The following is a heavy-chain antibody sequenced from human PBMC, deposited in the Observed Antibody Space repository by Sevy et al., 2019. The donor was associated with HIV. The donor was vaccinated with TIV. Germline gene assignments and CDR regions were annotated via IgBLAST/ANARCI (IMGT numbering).Heavy chain of an antibody. Sequence: GSLRLSCAASGFTFSSYSMNWVRQAPGKGLEWVSYISSSSSTIYYADSVKGRFTISRDNAKNSLYLQMNSLRAEDTAVYYCAATLGYCSSTSCYELKYYYYGMDVWGQGTTVTVSS. D-gene: IGHD2-2*01. J-gene: IGHJ6*02. CDR3: AATLGYCSSTSCYELKYYYYGMDV. V-gene: IGHV3-48*01. CDR1: GFTFSSYS. CDR2: ISSSSSTI.